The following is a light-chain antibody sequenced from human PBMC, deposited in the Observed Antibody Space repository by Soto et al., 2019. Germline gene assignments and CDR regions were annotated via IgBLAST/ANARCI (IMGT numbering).Light chain of an antibody. Sequence: DLQITQTHYPLSGTVGGRSPKNCRAIQTISSWLAWYQQKPGKAPKLLIYKASTLKSGVPSRFSGSGSGTEFTLTISSLQPDDFATYYCQHYNSYSEAFGQGTLLEIK. CDR1: QTISSW. CDR3: QHYNSYSEA. CDR2: KAS. V-gene: IGKV1-5*03. J-gene: IGKJ5*01.